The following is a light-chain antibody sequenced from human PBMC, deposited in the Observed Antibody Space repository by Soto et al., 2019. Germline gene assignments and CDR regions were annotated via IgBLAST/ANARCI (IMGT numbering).Light chain of an antibody. J-gene: IGLJ2*01. Sequence: SYELTQPPSVSVSPGQTASIPCSGDKLGSKYVSWYQQKPGQSPVVVIYQDSKRPSGIPERFSVSNSGITATLTISGTQAMDEADYYCQAWDSSTKDVVFGGGTKLTVL. CDR2: QDS. CDR1: KLGSKY. CDR3: QAWDSSTKDVV. V-gene: IGLV3-1*01.